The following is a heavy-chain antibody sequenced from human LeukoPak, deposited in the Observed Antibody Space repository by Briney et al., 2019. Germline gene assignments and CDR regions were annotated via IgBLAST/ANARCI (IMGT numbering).Heavy chain of an antibody. CDR2: IAQDGSEK. J-gene: IGHJ3*02. CDR1: GFTFSRYW. V-gene: IGHV3-7*01. Sequence: TGGSLRLSCTASGFTFSRYWMSWVRQAPGKGLEWVANIAQDGSEKYYVDSVKGRFTISRDNAKNSVYLQMNSLRAEDTAVYYCGVSPRREAFDIWGQGTMVTVSS. CDR3: GVSPRREAFDI.